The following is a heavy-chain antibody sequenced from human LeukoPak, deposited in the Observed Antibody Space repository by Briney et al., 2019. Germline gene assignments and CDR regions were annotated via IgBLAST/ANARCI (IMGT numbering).Heavy chain of an antibody. J-gene: IGHJ6*03. Sequence: SETLSLTCTVSGGSISSYYWSWIRQPAGKELEWIGRIYTSGSTNYNPSLKSRVTMSVDTSKNQFSLKLSSVTAADTAVYYCARVVTYSGSYARDYYYYMDVWGKGTTVTVSS. D-gene: IGHD1-26*01. CDR1: GGSISSYY. V-gene: IGHV4-4*07. CDR2: IYTSGST. CDR3: ARVVTYSGSYARDYYYYMDV.